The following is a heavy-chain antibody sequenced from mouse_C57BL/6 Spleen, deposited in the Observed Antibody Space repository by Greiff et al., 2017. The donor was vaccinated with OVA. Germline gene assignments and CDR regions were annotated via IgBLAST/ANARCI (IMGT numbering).Heavy chain of an antibody. Sequence: DVKLVESGGGLVKPGGSLKLSCAASGFTFSSYAMSWVRQTPEKRLEWVATISDGGSYTYYPDNVKGRFTISRDNAKNNLYLQMSHPKSEDTAMYYCARDRAMDYWGQGTSVTVSS. J-gene: IGHJ4*01. CDR3: ARDRAMDY. CDR1: GFTFSSYA. CDR2: ISDGGSYT. V-gene: IGHV5-4*01.